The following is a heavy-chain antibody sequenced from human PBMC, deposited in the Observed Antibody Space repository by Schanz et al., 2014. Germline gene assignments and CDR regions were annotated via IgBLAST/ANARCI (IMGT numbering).Heavy chain of an antibody. CDR3: ASPSGYSDYGTYFDF. CDR2: ISSSGTTI. V-gene: IGHV3-48*01. CDR1: GFTFSSYS. D-gene: IGHD5-12*01. Sequence: VQLVESGGGVVQPGGSLRLSCAASGFTFSSYSMNWVRQAPGKGLEWVSYISSSGTTIYYADSVKGRFTISRDNSKNTLYLQMNSLRTEDTAVYYCASPSGYSDYGTYFDFWGQGTLVTVSS. J-gene: IGHJ4*02.